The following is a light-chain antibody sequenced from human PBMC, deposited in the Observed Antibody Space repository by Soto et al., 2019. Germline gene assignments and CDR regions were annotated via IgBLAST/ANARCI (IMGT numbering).Light chain of an antibody. CDR1: QSVSSNY. CDR3: QQYGTSPRT. CDR2: AAS. Sequence: EVMLTQSPGTLSLSPGERATLSCRASQSVSSNYLAWYQQKPGQAPRLLIYAASNRATGIPDRFSGSGSGTDFTLTIRRLEPEDFAVYYCQQYGTSPRTFGQGTKVEFK. V-gene: IGKV3-20*01. J-gene: IGKJ1*01.